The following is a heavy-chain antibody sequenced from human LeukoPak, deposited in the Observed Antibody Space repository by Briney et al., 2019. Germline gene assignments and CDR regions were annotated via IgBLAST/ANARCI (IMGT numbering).Heavy chain of an antibody. Sequence: SETLSLTCTVAGGSLSSYYWSWIRQPPGKGLEWIGYIYYSGSTYYNPSLKGRVTISVDTSKNQFSLKLTSVTAADTAVYYCARWPYCSGANCSRDYWGQGTLVTVSS. J-gene: IGHJ4*02. CDR1: GGSLSSYY. CDR2: IYYSGST. D-gene: IGHD2-15*01. CDR3: ARWPYCSGANCSRDY. V-gene: IGHV4-59*01.